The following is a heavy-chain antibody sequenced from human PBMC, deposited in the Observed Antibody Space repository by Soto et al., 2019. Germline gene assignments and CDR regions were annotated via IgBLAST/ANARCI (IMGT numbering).Heavy chain of an antibody. CDR1: GGSISSGDYY. D-gene: IGHD3-3*01. CDR2: IYYSGST. J-gene: IGHJ5*02. V-gene: IGHV4-31*03. Sequence: QVQLQESGPGLVKPSQTLSLTCTVSGGSISSGDYYWSWIRQHPGKGLEWIGYIYYSGSTYYNPSLRSRVTISVDTSKNQFSLKLSSVTAADTAGYCCARWWSGSRQGFDPWGQGTLVTVSS. CDR3: ARWWSGSRQGFDP.